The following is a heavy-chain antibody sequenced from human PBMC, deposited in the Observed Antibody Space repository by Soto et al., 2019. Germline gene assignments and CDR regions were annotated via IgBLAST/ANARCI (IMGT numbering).Heavy chain of an antibody. J-gene: IGHJ4*02. V-gene: IGHV3-23*01. CDR3: ARIGPYCGCDCYPAFDF. Sequence: PGGSLRLSCAASGFTFNTYGMTWVRQAPGKGLEWVSTVSGSGGGTYYADSVKGRFTISRVNSKNTMYLQMSNLRAEDTAVYFCARIGPYCGCDCYPAFDFWGLGTPVTVSS. CDR1: GFTFNTYG. D-gene: IGHD2-21*02. CDR2: VSGSGGGT.